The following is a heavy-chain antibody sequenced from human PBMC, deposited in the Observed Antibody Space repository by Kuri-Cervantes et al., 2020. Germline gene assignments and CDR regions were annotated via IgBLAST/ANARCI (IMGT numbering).Heavy chain of an antibody. V-gene: IGHV4-38-2*01. D-gene: IGHD3-22*01. CDR1: GYSISSNYF. J-gene: IGHJ4*02. CDR2: LYHSGNT. Sequence: SETLSLTCAVSGYSISSNYFWGWIRQPPGKGLELIGTLYHSGNTYYNPSLESRVTISLDTSKNQFSLELTSVTAADTAVYYCARLDDSSGYYSFDYWGQGTLVTVSS. CDR3: ARLDDSSGYYSFDY.